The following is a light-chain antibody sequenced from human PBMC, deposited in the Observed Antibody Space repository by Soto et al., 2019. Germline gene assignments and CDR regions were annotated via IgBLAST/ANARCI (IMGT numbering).Light chain of an antibody. J-gene: IGLJ2*01. CDR3: CSYTGSYTVV. CDR2: DVS. V-gene: IGLV2-11*01. Sequence: QSVLTQPRSVSGSPGQSVAISCTGTSSDVGGYNCVSWYQQHPGKAPKLMIYDVSARPSGVPDRFSGSKSGNTASLTISGLQAEDEAAYYCCSYTGSYTVVFGEGTKLTVL. CDR1: SSDVGGYNC.